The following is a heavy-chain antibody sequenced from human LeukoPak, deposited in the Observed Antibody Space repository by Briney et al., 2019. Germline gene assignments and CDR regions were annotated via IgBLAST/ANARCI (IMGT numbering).Heavy chain of an antibody. CDR3: ARAAYDYVWGSYRYNTLLDY. CDR1: GGSISSGGYY. D-gene: IGHD3-16*02. J-gene: IGHJ4*02. CDR2: IYYSGST. Sequence: SETLSLTCTVSGGSISSGGYYWSWIRQHPGKGLEWIVYIYYSGSTYYNPSLKSRVTISVDTSKNQFSLKLSSVTAADTAVYYCARAAYDYVWGSYRYNTLLDYWGQGTLVTVSS. V-gene: IGHV4-31*03.